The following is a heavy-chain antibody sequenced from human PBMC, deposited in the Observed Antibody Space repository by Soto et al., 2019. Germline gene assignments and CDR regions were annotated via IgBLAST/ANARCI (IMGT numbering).Heavy chain of an antibody. CDR1: GFTFSDYY. J-gene: IGHJ3*02. D-gene: IGHD5-12*01. CDR2: ISSSSNII. Sequence: GGSLRLSCAASGFTFSDYYMSWIRQAPGKGLEWVSYISSSSNIIYYTDSVKGQFAISRDNAKNSLNLQMNSLRAEDTAVYYCAGSTRGHSGYDSHAFDTWGQGTMVTVSS. CDR3: AGSTRGHSGYDSHAFDT. V-gene: IGHV3-11*01.